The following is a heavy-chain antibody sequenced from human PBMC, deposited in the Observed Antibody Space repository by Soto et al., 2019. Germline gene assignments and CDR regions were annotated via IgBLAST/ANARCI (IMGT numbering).Heavy chain of an antibody. V-gene: IGHV3-74*01. J-gene: IGHJ4*02. CDR2: INTDGSST. Sequence: PGGSLRLSCAASGFTFSRFWMHWVRQAPGKGLVWVSRINTDGSSTTYADSVKGRFTISRDNAKNTLYLQMDSLRAEDTGAYYCTRDPGAYSSTWSFYFDSWGQGTLVTVSS. D-gene: IGHD6-13*01. CDR3: TRDPGAYSSTWSFYFDS. CDR1: GFTFSRFW.